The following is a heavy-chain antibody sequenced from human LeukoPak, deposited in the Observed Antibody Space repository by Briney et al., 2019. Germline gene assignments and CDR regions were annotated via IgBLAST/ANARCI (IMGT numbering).Heavy chain of an antibody. CDR2: ISGSGGST. CDR1: GFTFSSYA. D-gene: IGHD2-15*01. V-gene: IGHV3-23*01. CDR3: ARFSTTRDFYNCYYMDV. Sequence: GGSLRLSCAASGFTFSSYAMSWVRQAPGKGLEWVSAISGSGGSTYYADSVKGRFTISRDNSKNTLYLQMHSLRAEDTAVYYCARFSTTRDFYNCYYMDVWGKGTTVTVSS. J-gene: IGHJ6*03.